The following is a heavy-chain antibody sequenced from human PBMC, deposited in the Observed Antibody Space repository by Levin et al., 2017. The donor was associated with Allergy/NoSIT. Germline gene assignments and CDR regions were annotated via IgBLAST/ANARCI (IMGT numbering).Heavy chain of an antibody. CDR1: GYTFTGYY. D-gene: IGHD3-3*01. CDR2: INPKSGGT. CDR3: ARDLGGVVTDWFDP. J-gene: IGHJ5*02. V-gene: IGHV1-2*02. Sequence: ASVKVSCKASGYTFTGYYMHWVRQAPGQGLEWMGWINPKSGGTNYAQKFQGRVTMTRDTSISTAYMELSRLRSDDTAVYYCARDLGGVVTDWFDPWGQGTLVTVSS.